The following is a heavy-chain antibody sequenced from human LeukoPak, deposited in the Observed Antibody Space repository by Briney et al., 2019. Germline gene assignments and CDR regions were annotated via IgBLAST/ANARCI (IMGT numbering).Heavy chain of an antibody. CDR2: INPNSGGT. D-gene: IGHD2-2*01. V-gene: IGHV1-2*02. J-gene: IGHJ6*02. CDR1: GYTFTGYY. Sequence: ASVKVSCTASGYTFTGYYMHWVRQAPGQGLEWMGWINPNSGGTNYAQKFQGRVTMTRDTSISTAYMELSRLRSDDTAVYYCARVRYCSSTSCYDYYYGMDVWGQGTTVTVSS. CDR3: ARVRYCSSTSCYDYYYGMDV.